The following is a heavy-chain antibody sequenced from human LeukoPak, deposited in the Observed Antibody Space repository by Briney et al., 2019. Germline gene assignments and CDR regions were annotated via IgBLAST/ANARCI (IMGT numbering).Heavy chain of an antibody. CDR1: GFTFSSYA. CDR2: ISYDGSNK. V-gene: IGHV3-30*04. Sequence: QAGGSLRLSCAASGFTFSSYAMHWVRQAPGKGLEWVAVISYDGSNKYYADSVKGRFTISRDNSENTLYLQMNSLRAEDTAVYYCARDTAMVLDYWGQGTLVTVSS. CDR3: ARDTAMVLDY. D-gene: IGHD5-18*01. J-gene: IGHJ4*02.